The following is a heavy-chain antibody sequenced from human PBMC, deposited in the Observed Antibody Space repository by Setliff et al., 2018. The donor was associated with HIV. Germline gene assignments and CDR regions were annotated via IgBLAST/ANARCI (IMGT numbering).Heavy chain of an antibody. CDR1: GGSFSGHQ. J-gene: IGHJ5*02. CDR2: INHSEGT. Sequence: SETLSLTCAVYGGSFSGHQWSWIRQPPGKGLEWIGEINHSEGTNYSSFLKSRVTISLDMSKNQFSLKLSSVTAADTAVYYCARCRLNGGFNLWGQGTLVTVSS. D-gene: IGHD7-27*01. CDR3: ARCRLNGGFNL. V-gene: IGHV4-34*01.